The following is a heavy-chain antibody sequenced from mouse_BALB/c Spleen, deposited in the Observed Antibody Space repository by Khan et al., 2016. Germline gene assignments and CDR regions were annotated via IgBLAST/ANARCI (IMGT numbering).Heavy chain of an antibody. CDR2: INTHSGVP. J-gene: IGHJ1*01. D-gene: IGHD2-1*01. V-gene: IGHV9-4*02. CDR1: GYTFTTAG. Sequence: QIQLVQSGPELKKPGETVRISCKASGYTFTTAGMQWVQKMPGKGLRWIGWINTHSGVPKYAEDFKGRFAFSLETSATPAYLQIGNLKNEDAAMYFYARCGNFFHWCFDVWGAGTTVTVSS. CDR3: ARCGNFFHWCFDV.